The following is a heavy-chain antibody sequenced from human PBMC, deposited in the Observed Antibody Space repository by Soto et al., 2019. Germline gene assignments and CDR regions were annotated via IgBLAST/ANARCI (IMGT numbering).Heavy chain of an antibody. Sequence: ASVKVSCKASGYRFTMYAMHWVRQAPGQRLEWMGWINAGNGNTKYSQKFQGRVTISRDTSASTAYMEVSSLRSEDTAVYYCARSLGVVTDLDYWGQGTPVTVSS. CDR3: ARSLGVVTDLDY. CDR1: GYRFTMYA. V-gene: IGHV1-3*01. CDR2: INAGNGNT. J-gene: IGHJ4*02. D-gene: IGHD3-3*01.